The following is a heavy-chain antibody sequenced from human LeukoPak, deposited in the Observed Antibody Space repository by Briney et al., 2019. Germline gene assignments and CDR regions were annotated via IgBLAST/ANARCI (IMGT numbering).Heavy chain of an antibody. CDR3: AKDRQDYGAH. D-gene: IGHD4/OR15-4a*01. V-gene: IGHV3-30*02. Sequence: PGGSLRLSCASSGFTFSSYGFHWVRQAPGKGLEWVAFIRYDGIHEFYADSVKGRFTISRDNSKNTLFLQVNSLRAEDAAVYYCAKDRQDYGAHWGQGALVTVSS. CDR1: GFTFSSYG. J-gene: IGHJ4*02. CDR2: IRYDGIHE.